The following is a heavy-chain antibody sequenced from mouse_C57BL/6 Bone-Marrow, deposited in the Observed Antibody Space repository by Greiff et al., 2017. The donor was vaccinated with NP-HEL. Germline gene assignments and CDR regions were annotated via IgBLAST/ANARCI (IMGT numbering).Heavy chain of an antibody. V-gene: IGHV1-53*01. J-gene: IGHJ2*01. CDR2: INPSNGGT. CDR3: AREGVTGTLYFDY. CDR1: GYTFTSYW. D-gene: IGHD4-1*01. Sequence: QVQLKQPGTELVKPGASVKLSCKASGYTFTSYWMHWVKQRPGQGLEWIGNINPSNGGTNYNEKFKSKATLTVDKSSSTAYMQLSSLTSEDSAVYYCAREGVTGTLYFDYWGQGTTLTVSS.